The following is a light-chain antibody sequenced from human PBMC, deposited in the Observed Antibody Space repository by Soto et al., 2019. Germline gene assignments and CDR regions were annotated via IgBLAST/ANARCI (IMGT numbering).Light chain of an antibody. CDR2: GAS. CDR1: QSVSSSY. V-gene: IGKV3-20*01. Sequence: EIVLTQSPGTLSLSPGERATLSCRASQSVSSSYLAWYQQKPGQAPRLLIYGASSRATGIPDRFGGSESGTDFTLTISRLEPEDFAVYYCQQYGSSPPYTFGQGTKLEIK. J-gene: IGKJ2*01. CDR3: QQYGSSPPYT.